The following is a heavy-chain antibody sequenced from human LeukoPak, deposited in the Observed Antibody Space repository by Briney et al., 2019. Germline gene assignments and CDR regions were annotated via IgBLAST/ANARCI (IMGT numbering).Heavy chain of an antibody. CDR3: ARLPAYCSSTSCYYDY. CDR2: ISGSGGST. CDR1: VFTFSSYA. D-gene: IGHD2-2*01. V-gene: IGHV3-23*01. Sequence: GGSLRLSCAASVFTFSSYAMSWVRQAPGKGLEWVSAISGSGGSTYYADSVKGRFTISRDNSKNTLYLQMNSLRAEDTAVYYCARLPAYCSSTSCYYDYWGQGTLVTVSS. J-gene: IGHJ4*02.